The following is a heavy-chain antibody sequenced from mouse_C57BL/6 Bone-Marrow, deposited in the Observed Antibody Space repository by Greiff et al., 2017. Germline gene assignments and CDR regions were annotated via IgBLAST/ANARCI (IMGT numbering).Heavy chain of an antibody. D-gene: IGHD2-3*01. CDR2: IYPGNSDT. Sequence: EVQLLQSGTVLARPGASVKMSCKTSGYTFTSYWMYWVKQRPGQGLEWIGDIYPGNSDTCYNQKFKGKAKLTAVTSASTAYLELSSLTNEDSSVYSCTRGLLLSWYFDVWGTGTTVTVSS. CDR1: GYTFTSYW. J-gene: IGHJ1*03. V-gene: IGHV1-5*01. CDR3: TRGLLLSWYFDV.